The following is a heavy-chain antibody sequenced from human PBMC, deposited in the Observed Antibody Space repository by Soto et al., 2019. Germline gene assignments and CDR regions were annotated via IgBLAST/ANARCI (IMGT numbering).Heavy chain of an antibody. CDR3: AWSSSSWDLFGWFDP. J-gene: IGHJ5*02. V-gene: IGHV1-69*01. CDR2: IIPIFGTA. D-gene: IGHD6-13*01. CDR1: GGTFSSYA. Sequence: QVQLVQSGAEVKKPGSSVKVSCKASGGTFSSYAISWVRQAPGQGLEWMGGIIPIFGTANYAQKFQGRVTITADESTNTAYMELSSLRSEDTAVDYCAWSSSSWDLFGWFDPWGQGTLVTVSS.